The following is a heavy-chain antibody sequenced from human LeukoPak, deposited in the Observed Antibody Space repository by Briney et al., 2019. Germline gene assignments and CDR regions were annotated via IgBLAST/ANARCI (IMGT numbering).Heavy chain of an antibody. D-gene: IGHD2-15*01. Sequence: PGGSLRLSCAAPGFTFSSYSMNWVRQAPGKGLEWVSSISSSSSYIYYADSVKGRFTISRDNAKNSLYLQMNSLRAEDTAVYYCAREGYCSGGSCPYYFDYWGQGTLVTVSS. V-gene: IGHV3-21*01. J-gene: IGHJ4*02. CDR2: ISSSSSYI. CDR1: GFTFSSYS. CDR3: AREGYCSGGSCPYYFDY.